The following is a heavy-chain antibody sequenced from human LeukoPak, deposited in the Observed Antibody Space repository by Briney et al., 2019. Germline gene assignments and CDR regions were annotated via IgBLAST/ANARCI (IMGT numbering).Heavy chain of an antibody. D-gene: IGHD3-10*01. CDR3: AREVILWCGELPTAYYYYYMDV. Sequence: ASVKFSCKASGGTFSSYAISWVRQAPGQGLEWMGGIIPSFGTANYAQKFQGRVTITADESTSTAYMELSSLRSEDTAVYYCAREVILWCGELPTAYYYYYMDVWGKGTTVTVSS. J-gene: IGHJ6*03. CDR1: GGTFSSYA. CDR2: IIPSFGTA. V-gene: IGHV1-69*01.